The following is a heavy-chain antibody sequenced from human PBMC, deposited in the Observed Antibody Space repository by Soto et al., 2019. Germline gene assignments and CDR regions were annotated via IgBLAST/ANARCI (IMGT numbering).Heavy chain of an antibody. J-gene: IGHJ5*01. CDR2: ISYDGTNK. CDR1: GFTFTNHG. D-gene: IGHD1-26*01. CDR3: ARAVSGSYDS. Sequence: GGSLRLSCAASGFTFTNHGMHWVRQAPGKGLEWVAVISYDGTNKYYADSVKGRFTISRDNSKNSVYLQMNSLRAEDTAVYYCARAVSGSYDSWGQGIMVTVSS. V-gene: IGHV3-30*03.